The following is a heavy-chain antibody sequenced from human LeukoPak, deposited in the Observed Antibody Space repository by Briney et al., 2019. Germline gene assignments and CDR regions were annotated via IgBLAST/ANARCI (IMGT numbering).Heavy chain of an antibody. CDR2: ISSSGAHI. D-gene: IGHD2-2*01. V-gene: IGHV3-21*01. CDR1: GFTFSSYS. CDR3: ARRQGYCDSTACYSTYFDY. J-gene: IGHJ4*02. Sequence: IPGGSLRLSCVASGFTFSSYSVNWVRQASGKGLEWVSSISSSGAHIYYADSVKGRFTISRDNAKNSLYLRMISLRAEDTAVYYCARRQGYCDSTACYSTYFDYWGQGTLVTVSS.